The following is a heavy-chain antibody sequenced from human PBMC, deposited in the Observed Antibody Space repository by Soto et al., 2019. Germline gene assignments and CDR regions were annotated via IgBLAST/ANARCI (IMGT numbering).Heavy chain of an antibody. CDR2: IYWNDDK. D-gene: IGHD6-6*01. V-gene: IGHV2-5*01. CDR1: GFSVSVRGVG. Sequence: SGPTLVNPTQTLTLTCALSGFSVSVRGVGVGWIRQPPGKALEWLAIIYWNDDKLYRPSLQSRLTITKDTSKNQVVLTMTNMDTAATATYSCAPSPWGAAPDYWRQGTPVTVSS. J-gene: IGHJ4*02. CDR3: APSPWGAAPDY.